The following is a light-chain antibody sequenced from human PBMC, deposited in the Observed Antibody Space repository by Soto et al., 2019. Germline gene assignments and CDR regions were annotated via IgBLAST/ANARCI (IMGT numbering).Light chain of an antibody. J-gene: IGKJ1*01. CDR1: QSVSSN. V-gene: IGKV3-20*01. CDR3: QQYGSSGT. CDR2: DAS. Sequence: VVLTQSPVTLSLSPGERATLYCGASQSVSSNLAWYQQKPGQAPRLLIYDASTRATGIPDRFSGSGSGTDFTLTISRLEPEDFAVYYCQQYGSSGTFGQGTKV.